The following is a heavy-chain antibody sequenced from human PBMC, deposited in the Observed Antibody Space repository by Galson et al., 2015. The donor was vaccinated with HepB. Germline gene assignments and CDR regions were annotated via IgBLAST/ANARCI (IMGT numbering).Heavy chain of an antibody. V-gene: IGHV6-1*01. Sequence: CAISGDSVSSGSAAWNWIRQSPSRGLEWLGRAYYRSKWYNAYTEPVKSRITINPDTSKNQFSLHLNSVTPDATAVYYCTRLISRRDSSYWRRGTLGTVPS. D-gene: IGHD2-21*02. J-gene: IGHJ4*03. CDR1: GDSVSSGSAA. CDR2: AYYRSKWYN. CDR3: TRLISRRDSSY.